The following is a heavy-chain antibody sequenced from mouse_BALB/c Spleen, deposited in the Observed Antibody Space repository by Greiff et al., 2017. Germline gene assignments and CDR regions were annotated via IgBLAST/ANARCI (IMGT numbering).Heavy chain of an antibody. J-gene: IGHJ2*01. CDR1: GFTFSSFG. CDR2: ISSGSSTI. V-gene: IGHV5-17*02. CDR3: AREDFDY. Sequence: EVMLVESGGGLVQPGGSRKLSCAASGFTFSSFGMHWVRQAPEKGLEWVAYISSGSSTIYYADTVKGRFTISRDNPKNTLFLQMTSLRSEDTAMYYCAREDFDYWGQGTTLTVSS.